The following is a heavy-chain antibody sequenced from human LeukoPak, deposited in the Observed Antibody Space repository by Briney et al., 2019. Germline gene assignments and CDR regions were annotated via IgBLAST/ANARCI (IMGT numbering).Heavy chain of an antibody. CDR1: GFTFSSYS. J-gene: IGHJ3*02. V-gene: IGHV3-48*01. CDR3: ARSSGWDLRDAFDI. Sequence: GGSLRLSCAASGFTFSSYSMNWVRQAPGKGLEWVSYISSSSTIYYADSVKGRFTISRDNAKNSLYLQMNSLRAEDTAVYYCARSSGWDLRDAFDIWGQGTMVTVSS. CDR2: ISSSSTI. D-gene: IGHD6-19*01.